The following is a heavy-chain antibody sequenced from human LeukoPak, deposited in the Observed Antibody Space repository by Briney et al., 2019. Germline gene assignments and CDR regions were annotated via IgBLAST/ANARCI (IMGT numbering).Heavy chain of an antibody. CDR2: ISSSGSSI. V-gene: IGHV3-48*03. J-gene: IGHJ4*02. D-gene: IGHD5-24*01. Sequence: AGGSLRLSCAASGFTFSSYEMNWVRQAPGKGLEWVSYISSSGSSIYYADSVKGRFTISRDNAKNSLYPQMNSLRAEDTAVYYCARMMAGRGFDYWGQGTLVTVSP. CDR3: ARMMAGRGFDY. CDR1: GFTFSSYE.